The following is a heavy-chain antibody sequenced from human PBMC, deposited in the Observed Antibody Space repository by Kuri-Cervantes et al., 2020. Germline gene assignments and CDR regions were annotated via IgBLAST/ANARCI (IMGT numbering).Heavy chain of an antibody. CDR1: GFTFSDHY. CDR3: TRGGYDFWSGYSHYYYMDV. D-gene: IGHD3-3*01. Sequence: SLKISCAASGFTFSDHYMDWVRQAPGKGLEWVGRTRNKANSYTTEYAASVKGRFTISRDDSKSIAYLQMNSLKTEDTAVYYCTRGGYDFWSGYSHYYYMDVWGKGTTVTVSS. V-gene: IGHV3-72*01. J-gene: IGHJ6*03. CDR2: TRNKANSYTT.